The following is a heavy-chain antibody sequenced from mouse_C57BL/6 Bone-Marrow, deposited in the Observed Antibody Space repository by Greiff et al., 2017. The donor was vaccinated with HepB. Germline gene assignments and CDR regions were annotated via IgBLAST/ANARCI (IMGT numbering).Heavy chain of an antibody. CDR1: GYTFTDYY. CDR3: ARQLRVDY. D-gene: IGHD3-2*02. V-gene: IGHV1-76*01. CDR2: IYPGSGNT. Sequence: VKLMESGAELVRPGASVKLSCKASGYTFTDYYLNWVKQRTGQGLEWIARIYPGSGNTYYNEKFKGKDTLTAEKSSSNAYMQLSSLTSEDSAVYFCARQLRVDYWGQGTTLTVSS. J-gene: IGHJ2*01.